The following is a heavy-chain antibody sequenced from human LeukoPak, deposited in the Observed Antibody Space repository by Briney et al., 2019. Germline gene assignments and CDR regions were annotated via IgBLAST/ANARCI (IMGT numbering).Heavy chain of an antibody. J-gene: IGHJ3*02. V-gene: IGHV3-23*01. CDR3: ARTMVRGVIITGSAFDI. Sequence: PGGSLRLSCAASGFTFSSYAMSWVRQAPGKGLEWVSAISGSGGSTYYADSVKGRFTISRDNSKNTLYLQMNSLRAEDTAVYYCARTMVRGVIITGSAFDIWGRGTMVTVSS. CDR1: GFTFSSYA. CDR2: ISGSGGST. D-gene: IGHD3-10*01.